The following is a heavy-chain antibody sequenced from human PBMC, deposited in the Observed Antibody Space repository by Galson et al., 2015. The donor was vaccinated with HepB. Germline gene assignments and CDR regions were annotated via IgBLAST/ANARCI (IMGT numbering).Heavy chain of an antibody. CDR2: IFPDDSDT. J-gene: IGHJ3*02. V-gene: IGHV5-51*01. CDR1: GYIFTNYW. Sequence: QSGAEVTKPGESLKISCKGSGYIFTNYWIAWVRQMPGKGLEWMGIIFPDDSDTRYSPSLQGHVTISADKSITTAYLQWSSLKASDTAMYYCARSEASDAFDIWGQGTMVTVSS. CDR3: ARSEASDAFDI.